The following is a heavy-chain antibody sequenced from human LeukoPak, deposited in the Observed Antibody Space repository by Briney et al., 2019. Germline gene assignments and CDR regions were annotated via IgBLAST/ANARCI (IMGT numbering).Heavy chain of an antibody. CDR3: ARVNSLRGGSYGP. Sequence: ASVKVSCKASGYTFTSYAMNWVRQAPGQGLEWMGWINPNSGGTNYAQKFQGRVTMTRDTSISTAYMELSRLRSDDTAVYYCARVNSLRGGSYGPWGQGTLVTVSS. D-gene: IGHD1-26*01. CDR1: GYTFTSYA. J-gene: IGHJ5*02. V-gene: IGHV1-2*02. CDR2: INPNSGGT.